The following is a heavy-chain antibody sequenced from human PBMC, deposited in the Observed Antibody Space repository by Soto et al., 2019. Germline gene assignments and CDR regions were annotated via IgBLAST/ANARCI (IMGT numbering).Heavy chain of an antibody. CDR2: IYYSGST. D-gene: IGHD3-9*01. V-gene: IGHV4-31*03. Sequence: QVQLQESGPGLVKPSQTLSLTCTGSGGSISSGGYYWSWIRQHPGKGLEWIGYIYYSGSTYYNPSLKSRVTISVDTSKNQFSLNLSSVTAADTAVYYCARGGGYYDILTGYPTSDWGQGTLVTVSS. CDR3: ARGGGYYDILTGYPTSD. CDR1: GGSISSGGYY. J-gene: IGHJ4*02.